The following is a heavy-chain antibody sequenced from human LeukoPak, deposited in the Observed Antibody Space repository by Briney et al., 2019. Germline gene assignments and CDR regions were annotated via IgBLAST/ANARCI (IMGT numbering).Heavy chain of an antibody. CDR3: AKLAIWGGPFYYDSSGLGASDF. CDR1: GFTFSSYG. CDR2: LSYDGRNK. Sequence: PGSSLRLSCAASGFTFSSYGMHWVRQAPGKGLEWVAVLSYDGRNKYYADSVKGRFTISRDNSKNTLYLQMNSLRAEDTAVYYCAKLAIWGGPFYYDSSGLGASDFWGQGTTVTVSS. J-gene: IGHJ3*01. D-gene: IGHD3-22*01. V-gene: IGHV3-30*18.